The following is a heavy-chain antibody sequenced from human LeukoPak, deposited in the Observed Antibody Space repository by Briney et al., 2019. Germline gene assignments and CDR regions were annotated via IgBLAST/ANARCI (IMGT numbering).Heavy chain of an antibody. CDR3: AREKMTYYDFWSGYYYFDY. D-gene: IGHD3-3*01. J-gene: IGHJ4*02. Sequence: GGSLRLSCAASGFTFSSYEMNWVRQSPGKGLEWVSYISSSGSTIYYADSVKGRFTISRDNAKNSLYLQMNSLRAEDTAVYYCAREKMTYYDFWSGYYYFDYWGQGTLVTVSS. V-gene: IGHV3-48*03. CDR2: ISSSGSTI. CDR1: GFTFSSYE.